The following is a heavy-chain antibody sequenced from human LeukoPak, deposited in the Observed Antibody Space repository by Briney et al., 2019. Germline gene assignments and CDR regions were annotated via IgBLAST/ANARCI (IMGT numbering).Heavy chain of an antibody. J-gene: IGHJ6*03. Sequence: ASVKVSCKASGYTFTSYGISWVRQAPGQGLEWMGWISAYNGNTNYAQKLQGRVTMTTDTSTSTAYIELRSLRSDDTAVYYCARDRTGQQLIARKEYYYMDVWGKGTTVTIS. D-gene: IGHD4-11*01. CDR2: ISAYNGNT. CDR3: ARDRTGQQLIARKEYYYMDV. CDR1: GYTFTSYG. V-gene: IGHV1-18*01.